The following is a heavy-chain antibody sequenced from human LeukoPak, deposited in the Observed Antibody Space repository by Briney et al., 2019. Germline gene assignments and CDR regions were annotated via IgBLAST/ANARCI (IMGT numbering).Heavy chain of an antibody. Sequence: SVKVSCKASGGTFSSYAISWVRQAPGQGLEWMGGIIPIFGTANYAQKFQGRVTITADKSTSTAYMELSSLRSEDTAVYYCARGLLGEFGEPNYYYYYMDVWGKGTTVTVSS. CDR2: IIPIFGTA. CDR3: ARGLLGEFGEPNYYYYYMDV. J-gene: IGHJ6*03. D-gene: IGHD3-10*01. V-gene: IGHV1-69*06. CDR1: GGTFSSYA.